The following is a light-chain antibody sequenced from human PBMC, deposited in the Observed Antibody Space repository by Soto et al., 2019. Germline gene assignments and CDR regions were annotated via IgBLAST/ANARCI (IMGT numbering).Light chain of an antibody. CDR2: GAS. CDR1: QTVSSSY. CDR3: QQYGSSPTT. J-gene: IGKJ1*01. Sequence: EIVLTQSPGSLSLSPGERAALSCRASQTVSSSYLAWYQQKSGQAPRLLVYGASTRATGIPDRFSGSGSGTDYTLTINRLEPEDFAVYYCQQYGSSPTTFGQGTKVDIK. V-gene: IGKV3-20*01.